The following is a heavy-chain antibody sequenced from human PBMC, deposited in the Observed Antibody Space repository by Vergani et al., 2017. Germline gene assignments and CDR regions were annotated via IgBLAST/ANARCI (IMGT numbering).Heavy chain of an antibody. V-gene: IGHV3-15*01. CDR1: GFTFSNAW. J-gene: IGHJ6*02. CDR3: TTGRPILXGYYMWEYYYGMDV. D-gene: IGHD3-9*01. Sequence: EVQLVESGGGLVKPGGSLRLSCAASGFTFSNAWMSWVRQAPGKGLEWVGRIKSKTDGGTTDYAAPVKGRFTISRDDSKNTLYLQMNSLKTEDTAVYYCTTGRPILXGYYMWEYYYGMDVWGQGTTVTVSS. CDR2: IKSKTDGGTT.